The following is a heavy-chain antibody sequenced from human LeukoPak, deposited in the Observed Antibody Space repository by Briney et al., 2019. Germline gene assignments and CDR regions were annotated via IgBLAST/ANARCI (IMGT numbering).Heavy chain of an antibody. CDR2: FDPEDGET. Sequence: ASVKVSCKVSGYTLTELSMHWVRQAPGKGLEWMGGFDPEDGETIYAQKFQGRVTMTEDTSTDTAYMELSSLRSEDTAVYYCATNRERITIFRVVSPFDYWGQGTLVTVSS. J-gene: IGHJ4*02. V-gene: IGHV1-24*01. D-gene: IGHD3-3*01. CDR1: GYTLTELS. CDR3: ATNRERITIFRVVSPFDY.